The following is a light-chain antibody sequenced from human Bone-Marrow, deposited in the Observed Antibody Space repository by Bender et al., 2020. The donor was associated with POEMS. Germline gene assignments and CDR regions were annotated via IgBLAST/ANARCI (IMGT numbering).Light chain of an antibody. Sequence: SDELTQAPSVSVSPGQTARITCSGKKLVNKYVCWYQHKPGQSPMLVIYEDNQRPSGIPERFSGSNSGGTATLTISGTQPMDEADYFCQTWDSGQTWDSGIVLFGGGTKLTVL. CDR3: QTWDSGQTWDSGIVL. J-gene: IGLJ2*01. CDR2: EDN. CDR1: KLVNKY. V-gene: IGLV3-1*01.